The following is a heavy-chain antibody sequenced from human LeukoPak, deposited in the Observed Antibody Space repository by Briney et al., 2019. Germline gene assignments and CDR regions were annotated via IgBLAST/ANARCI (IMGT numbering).Heavy chain of an antibody. D-gene: IGHD3-22*01. CDR1: GYRFTSHW. J-gene: IGHJ3*02. V-gene: IGHV5-51*01. Sequence: GESLKISCKGSGYRFTSHWIGWVRQMPGKGLEWMGIIYPGDSDTRYSPSFRGQVTISADKSISTAYLQWSSLKASDTAMYYCARREYYDSSGYSTDAFDIWGQGTMVIVS. CDR2: IYPGDSDT. CDR3: ARREYYDSSGYSTDAFDI.